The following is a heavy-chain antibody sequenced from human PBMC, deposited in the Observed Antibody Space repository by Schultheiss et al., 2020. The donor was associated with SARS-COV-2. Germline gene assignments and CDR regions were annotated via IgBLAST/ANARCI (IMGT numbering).Heavy chain of an antibody. D-gene: IGHD1-1*01. CDR3: ARAGNDLEDYFDY. V-gene: IGHV1-69*13. Sequence: SVKVSCKASGDTFSSSSIAWLRQAPGQGLEWMGGIIPIIGTPNYAEKFQGRVTLTADESTSTAYMELSSLRSEDTAVYYCARAGNDLEDYFDYWGQGTLVTVSS. CDR2: IIPIIGTP. J-gene: IGHJ4*02. CDR1: GDTFSSSS.